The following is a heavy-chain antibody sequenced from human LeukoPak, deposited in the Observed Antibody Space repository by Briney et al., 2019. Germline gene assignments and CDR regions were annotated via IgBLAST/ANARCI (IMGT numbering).Heavy chain of an antibody. J-gene: IGHJ4*02. CDR3: ARVGIQRYFDY. CDR1: GFTFRSYW. Sequence: GGSLRLSCAASGFTFRSYWMHWVRQGPGKGLVWVSGINSDGSDTSYADDVKGRFTISRDNAKNTLYLQMNSLRAEDTAVYYCARVGIQRYFDYWGQGTLVTVSS. CDR2: INSDGSDT. D-gene: IGHD5-18*01. V-gene: IGHV3-74*01.